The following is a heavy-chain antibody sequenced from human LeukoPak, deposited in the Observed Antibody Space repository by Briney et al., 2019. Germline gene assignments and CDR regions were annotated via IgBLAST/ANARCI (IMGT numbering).Heavy chain of an antibody. CDR2: ISGSGGST. V-gene: IGHV3-23*01. J-gene: IGHJ3*02. D-gene: IGHD4-17*01. Sequence: GGSLRLSCAASGFTFSSYAMSWVRQAPGKGLEWVSAISGSGGSTYYADSVKGRFTISRDNSKNTLYLQMNSLRAEDTAVYYCAKGPPGGTMTTIFGAFDIWGQGTMVTVSS. CDR1: GFTFSSYA. CDR3: AKGPPGGTMTTIFGAFDI.